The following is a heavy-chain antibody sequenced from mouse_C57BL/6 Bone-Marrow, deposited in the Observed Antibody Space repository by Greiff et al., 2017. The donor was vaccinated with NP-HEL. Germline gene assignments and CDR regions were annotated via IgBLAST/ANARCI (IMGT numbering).Heavy chain of an antibody. V-gene: IGHV14-4*01. CDR3: TTDYYGSSYAY. Sequence: VQLQQSGAELVRPGAAGRLSCAASGFNIKDDYMHWVKQRPEQGLEWIGWMDPENGEPGYASKYQGKATKTEDTSSNTAYLQLSSLTSEDTAVYYCTTDYYGSSYAYWGQGTTLPVSS. CDR1: GFNIKDDY. J-gene: IGHJ2*01. CDR2: MDPENGEP. D-gene: IGHD1-1*01.